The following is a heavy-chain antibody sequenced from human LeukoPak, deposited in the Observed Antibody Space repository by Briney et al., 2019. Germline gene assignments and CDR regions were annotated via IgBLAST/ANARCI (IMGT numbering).Heavy chain of an antibody. J-gene: IGHJ3*02. CDR1: GFIFSSYS. Sequence: GGSLRLSCAASGFIFSSYSMNWVRQAPGKGLEWVSSISGSSNYIYYADSVKGRFTISRGNAKNSLYLQMNSLRVEDTAVYYCARDESGDNDAFDIWGQGTMVTVSS. V-gene: IGHV3-21*01. D-gene: IGHD2-21*01. CDR3: ARDESGDNDAFDI. CDR2: ISGSSNYI.